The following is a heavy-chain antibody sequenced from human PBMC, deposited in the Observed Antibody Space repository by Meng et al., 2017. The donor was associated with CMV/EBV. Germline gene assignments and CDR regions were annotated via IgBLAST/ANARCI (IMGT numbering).Heavy chain of an antibody. J-gene: IGHJ4*02. CDR1: GYTFTTYD. CDR2: MNPNSGNT. D-gene: IGHD5-24*01. V-gene: IGHV1-8*01. CDR3: ARADGYNQGSLDY. Sequence: ASVKVSCKASGYTFTTYDINWVRQATGQGLEWMGWMNPNSGNTGYAQKFQGRVTMTTDTSTSTAYMELRSLRSDDTAVYYCARADGYNQGSLDYWGQGTLVTVSS.